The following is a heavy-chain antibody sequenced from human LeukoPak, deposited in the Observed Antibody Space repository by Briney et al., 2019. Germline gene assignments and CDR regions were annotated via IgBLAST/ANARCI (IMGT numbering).Heavy chain of an antibody. V-gene: IGHV1-2*02. CDR2: INPNSGGT. J-gene: IGHJ5*02. CDR1: GYTFTGYY. CDR3: ARSIAAADYNWFDP. D-gene: IGHD6-13*01. Sequence: ASVKVSCKASGYTFTGYYMHWVRQAPGQGLEWMGWINPNSGGTNYAQKFQGRVTMTRDTSISTAYMELSRLRSDDMAVYYCARSIAAADYNWFDPWGQGTLVTVSS.